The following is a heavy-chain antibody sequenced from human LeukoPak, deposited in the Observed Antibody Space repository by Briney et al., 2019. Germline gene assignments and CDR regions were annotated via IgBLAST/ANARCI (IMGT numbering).Heavy chain of an antibody. Sequence: PSETLSLTCDVSGASIRSYYWNWIRQPPGKGLEWIGYIYYIGSTNYNPSLNSRVTISIDTSKNQFSLRLSSVTAADTAVYYCARQMNTVTADYWGQGTLVTVSS. D-gene: IGHD4-17*01. J-gene: IGHJ4*02. V-gene: IGHV4-59*08. CDR2: IYYIGST. CDR3: ARQMNTVTADY. CDR1: GASIRSYY.